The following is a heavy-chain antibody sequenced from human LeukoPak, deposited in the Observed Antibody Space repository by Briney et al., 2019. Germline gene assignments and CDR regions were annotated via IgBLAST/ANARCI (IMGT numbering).Heavy chain of an antibody. V-gene: IGHV3-53*01. Sequence: GSLRLSCAASGFTVSSNYMSWVRQAPGKGLEWVSVIYSGGSTYYADSVKGRFTISRDNSKNTLYLQMNSLRAEDTAVYYCARVAPRHNYGAIDYWGQGTLVTVSS. CDR3: ARVAPRHNYGAIDY. D-gene: IGHD4/OR15-4a*01. CDR1: GFTVSSNY. CDR2: IYSGGST. J-gene: IGHJ4*02.